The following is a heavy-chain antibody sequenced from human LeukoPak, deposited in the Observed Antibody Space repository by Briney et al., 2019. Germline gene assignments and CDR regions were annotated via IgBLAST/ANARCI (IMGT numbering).Heavy chain of an antibody. J-gene: IGHJ4*02. V-gene: IGHV4-39*01. D-gene: IGHD6-19*01. CDR1: GDSISSSTYY. CDR2: FSYGGNT. Sequence: SETLSLTRTVSGDSISSSTYYWAWIRQPPGKGLEWIGSFSYGGNTYYKSSLKSRLTISVDTSKNQFSLKLSSVTAADTSVYYCARHVHSGWYWVYWGQGTLVTVSS. CDR3: ARHVHSGWYWVY.